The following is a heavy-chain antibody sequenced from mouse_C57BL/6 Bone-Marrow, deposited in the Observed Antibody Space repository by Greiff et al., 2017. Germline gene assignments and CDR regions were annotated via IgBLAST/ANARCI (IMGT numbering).Heavy chain of an antibody. CDR2: IDPSDSYT. D-gene: IGHD3-3*01. Sequence: QVQLQQPGAGLVKPGTSVKLSCEASGYTFTSYWMPWVKQRPGQGLEWIAKIDPSDSYTNYTQKFKGQATFSVDTSSSTAYMQISSLTSEDSAVYYSARWVPYVSARIVWGTGTTVTVSS. J-gene: IGHJ1*03. V-gene: IGHV1-50*01. CDR1: GYTFTSYW. CDR3: ARWVPYVSARIV.